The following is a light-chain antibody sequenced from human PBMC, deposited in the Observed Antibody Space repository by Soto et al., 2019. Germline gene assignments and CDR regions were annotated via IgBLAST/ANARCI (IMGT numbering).Light chain of an antibody. CDR2: NNN. CDR3: AAWDDSLNGVV. J-gene: IGLJ3*02. CDR1: SSNIGSTT. Sequence: QSVLTQPTSASGTPGQRVTIACSGSSSNIGSTTVKWYQQLPGTAPKLLIYNNNQRPSGVPDRFSGSKSGTSASLAISGLQSEHEADYYCAAWDDSLNGVVFGGGTKLTVL. V-gene: IGLV1-44*01.